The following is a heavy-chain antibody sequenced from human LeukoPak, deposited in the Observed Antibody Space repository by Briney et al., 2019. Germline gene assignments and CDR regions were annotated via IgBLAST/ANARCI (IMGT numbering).Heavy chain of an antibody. CDR3: ARTIWSGYSADAFDI. V-gene: IGHV3-7*01. CDR2: INQDGSEI. J-gene: IGHJ3*02. D-gene: IGHD3-3*01. CDR1: AFTFSNYW. Sequence: GGSLRLSCAASAFTFSNYWMSWVRQAPGKGLEWVANINQDGSEIYYVDSVKGRFTISRDNAKNSLYLQMNSLRAEDTAVYYCARTIWSGYSADAFDIWGQGTMVTVSS.